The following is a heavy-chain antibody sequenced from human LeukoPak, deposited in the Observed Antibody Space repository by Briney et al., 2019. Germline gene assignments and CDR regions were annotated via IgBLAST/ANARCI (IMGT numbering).Heavy chain of an antibody. CDR3: AKSHSVGYRGYFDS. CDR1: RFTFTTYA. Sequence: GSLRLSCAASRFTFTTYAMSWVRRAPGKGLEWLSTISNSGDNTYSANYVKRRFTISRDNSKNTLSLQMNSLRADDTAVYYCAKSHSVGYRGYFDSWGQGALVTVSS. CDR2: ISNSGDNT. D-gene: IGHD5-18*01. J-gene: IGHJ4*02. V-gene: IGHV3-23*01.